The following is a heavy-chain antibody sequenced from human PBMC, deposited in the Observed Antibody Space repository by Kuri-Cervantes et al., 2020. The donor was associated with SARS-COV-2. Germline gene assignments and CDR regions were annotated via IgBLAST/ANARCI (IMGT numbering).Heavy chain of an antibody. Sequence: SVKVSCKASGGTFSSYAINWVRQAPGQGLEWTGGTIPILGTAKYAQKFQGRVTITTDESTSTAYTELTSLRHEDTAVYYCAIGGSYGSGSYIDHWGQGTLVTVSS. CDR1: GGTFSSYA. J-gene: IGHJ4*02. D-gene: IGHD3-10*01. CDR3: AIGGSYGSGSYIDH. CDR2: TIPILGTA. V-gene: IGHV1-69*05.